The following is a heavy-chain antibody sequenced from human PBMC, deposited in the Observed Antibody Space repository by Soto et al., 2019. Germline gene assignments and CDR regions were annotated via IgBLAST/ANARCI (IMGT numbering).Heavy chain of an antibody. V-gene: IGHV1-2*02. CDR1: GYRFTDYY. J-gene: IGHJ5*02. Sequence: QIQLVQSGAEVKKPGASVKVSCKASGYRFTDYYIHWVRQAPGQGLEWMGWIHPNSGVTNYAQNFQDRVTMTSDTSISAAYMDLSSLRSDDTALYYCARDLGDVNGGSNWFDAGGQGTLVTVSS. CDR2: IHPNSGVT. CDR3: ARDLGDVNGGSNWFDA. D-gene: IGHD2-21*01.